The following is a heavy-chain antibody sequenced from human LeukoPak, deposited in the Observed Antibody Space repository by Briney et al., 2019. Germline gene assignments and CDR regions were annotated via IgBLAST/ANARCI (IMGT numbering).Heavy chain of an antibody. J-gene: IGHJ4*02. V-gene: IGHV3-30*03. D-gene: IGHD6-13*01. CDR1: GFTFSAYG. CDR2: IAYDGSIK. CDR3: ASHPAYFSSWSY. Sequence: GGSLRLSCAASGFTFSAYGMHWVRQAPGKGLEWVAVIAYDGSIKYYADSVKGRFTISRDNSKNTLFLQVNSLRAEDTAVYYCASHPAYFSSWSYWGQGTLVTVSS.